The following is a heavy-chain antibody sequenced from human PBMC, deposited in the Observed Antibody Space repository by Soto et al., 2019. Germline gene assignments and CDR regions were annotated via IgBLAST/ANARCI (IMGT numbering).Heavy chain of an antibody. D-gene: IGHD1-1*01. CDR2: IIPIFGTA. CDR3: ARAGKLERRGGRYDY. J-gene: IGHJ4*02. CDR1: GGTFSSYA. Sequence: ASVKVSCKASGGTFSSYAISWVRQAPGQGLEWMGGIIPIFGTANYAQKFQGRVTITADESTSTAYMELSSLRSEDKAVYYCARAGKLERRGGRYDYWGQGTLVTVSS. V-gene: IGHV1-69*01.